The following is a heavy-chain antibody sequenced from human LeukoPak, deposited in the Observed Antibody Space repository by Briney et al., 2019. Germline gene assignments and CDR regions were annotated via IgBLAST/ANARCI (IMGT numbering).Heavy chain of an antibody. D-gene: IGHD1-26*01. Sequence: SETLSLTCAGSGGSIILYYWSWLRQPPGKALEWIGYFYNSGSTNYNPSLKSRVTISGDTSKNQFSLRLDSVTAADTAVYYCARRLVGAAGYFDSWGQGTLVTVSS. CDR3: ARRLVGAAGYFDS. V-gene: IGHV4-59*08. J-gene: IGHJ4*02. CDR2: FYNSGST. CDR1: GGSIILYY.